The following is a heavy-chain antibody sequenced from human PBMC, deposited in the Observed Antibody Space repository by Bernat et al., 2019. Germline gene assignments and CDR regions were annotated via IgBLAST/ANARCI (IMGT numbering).Heavy chain of an antibody. CDR3: ARDLSVGATLYYFDY. Sequence: VQLQQSGPGLVKPSQTLSLPCDISGVSVSSNSAAWNWIRQSPSRGLEWLGRTYYRSKWYNDYAVSVKTRITINPDPSQHHVSLQLDSVTPEDTAAYARARDLSVGATLYYFDYWGQGTLVTVSS. D-gene: IGHD1-26*01. CDR2: TYYRSKWYN. V-gene: IGHV6-1*01. J-gene: IGHJ4*02. CDR1: GVSVSSNSAA.